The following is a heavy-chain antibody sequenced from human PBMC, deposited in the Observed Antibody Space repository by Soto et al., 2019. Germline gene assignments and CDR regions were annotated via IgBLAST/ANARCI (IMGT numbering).Heavy chain of an antibody. V-gene: IGHV3-15*07. CDR3: TTQYYDCWSGSYYYGMDV. J-gene: IGHJ6*02. D-gene: IGHD3-3*01. Sequence: EVQLVESGGGLVKPGGSLRLSCAASGFTFSNAWMNWVRQAPGKGLEWVGRIKSKTDGGTTDYAAPVKGRFTISRDDSKNTLYLRMNSLKTADTAVYYCTTQYYDCWSGSYYYGMDVWGQGTTVTVSS. CDR1: GFTFSNAW. CDR2: IKSKTDGGTT.